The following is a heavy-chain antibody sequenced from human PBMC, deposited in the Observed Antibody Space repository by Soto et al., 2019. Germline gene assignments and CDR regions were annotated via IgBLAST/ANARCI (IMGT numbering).Heavy chain of an antibody. D-gene: IGHD4-17*01. V-gene: IGHV3-23*01. CDR3: AKDLGSPTVVTPELEFDY. CDR1: GFTFSSYA. CDR2: IGSGGST. Sequence: LRLSCAASGFTFSSYAMSWVRQAPGKGLEWVSAIGSGGSTYYADSVKGRFTISRDNSRNTLYLQMNSLRADDTAVYYCAKDLGSPTVVTPELEFDYWGQGTLVTVSS. J-gene: IGHJ4*02.